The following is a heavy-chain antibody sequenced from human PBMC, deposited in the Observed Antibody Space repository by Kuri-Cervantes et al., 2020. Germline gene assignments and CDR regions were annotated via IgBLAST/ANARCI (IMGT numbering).Heavy chain of an antibody. V-gene: IGHV2-5*02. CDR2: IFWDDDK. D-gene: IGHD4-11*01. CDR3: AHSSKRPGFDP. CDR1: GSSLNTNGAG. Sequence: SGPTLVKPTQTLTLTCTFSGSSLNTNGAGVGWIRQPPGKALEWLALIFWDDDKRYSPSLKNKLTITKDTSKNQVVLTMTNMDPVDTATYYCAHSSKRPGFDPWGQGTLVTVSS. J-gene: IGHJ5*02.